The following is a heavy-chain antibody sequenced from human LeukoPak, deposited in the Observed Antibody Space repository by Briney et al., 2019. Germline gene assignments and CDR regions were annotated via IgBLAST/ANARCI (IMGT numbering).Heavy chain of an antibody. CDR1: GGSISSYY. D-gene: IGHD6-19*01. CDR2: IYYSGST. Sequence: PSETLSLTCTVSGGSISSYYWSWIRQPPGKGLEWIGYIYYSGSTNYNPSLKSRVTISVDTSKNQFSLKLSSVTAADTAVYYCARSEWLVPRWYFDLWGRGTLVTVSS. V-gene: IGHV4-59*08. J-gene: IGHJ2*01. CDR3: ARSEWLVPRWYFDL.